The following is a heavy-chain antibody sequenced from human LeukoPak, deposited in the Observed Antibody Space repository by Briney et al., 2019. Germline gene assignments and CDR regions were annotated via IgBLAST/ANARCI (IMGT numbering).Heavy chain of an antibody. CDR2: INHSGSS. D-gene: IGHD6-13*01. CDR3: ARNLAAAGKGSPALRNWFDP. V-gene: IGHV4-34*01. J-gene: IGHJ5*02. CDR1: GGSFSGYY. Sequence: SETLSLTCAVYGGSFSGYYWSWIRQPPGKGLEWIGEINHSGSSNYNPSLNTRVTISVDTSNTQSSLKPSSVTAPHTAVYYCARNLAAAGKGSPALRNWFDPWSQGTLVTVSS.